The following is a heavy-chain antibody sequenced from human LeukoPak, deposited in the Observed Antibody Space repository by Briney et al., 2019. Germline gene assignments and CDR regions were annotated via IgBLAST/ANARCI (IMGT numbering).Heavy chain of an antibody. J-gene: IGHJ4*02. CDR3: ARGAHYHDSSQGYDY. CDR2: INPNSGGT. V-gene: IGHV1-2*02. CDR1: GYTFTGYY. D-gene: IGHD3-22*01. Sequence: PRASVTVSCKASGYTFTGYYMHWVRQAPGQGLEWMGWINPNSGGTNYAQKFQGRVTMTRDTSISTAYMELSRLRSDDTAVYYCARGAHYHDSSQGYDYWGQGTLVTVSS.